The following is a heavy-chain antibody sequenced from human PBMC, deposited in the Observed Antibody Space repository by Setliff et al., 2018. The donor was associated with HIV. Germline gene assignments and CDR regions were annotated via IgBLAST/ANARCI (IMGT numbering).Heavy chain of an antibody. CDR2: INPNSGGT. V-gene: IGHV1-2*02. CDR1: GYTFTGYY. D-gene: IGHD5-18*01. J-gene: IGHJ2*01. Sequence: GASVKVSCKTSGYTFTGYYIHWVRQAPGQGLEWMGWINPNSGGTNYAQKFQGRVTMTRDTTISTAYMELSRLRSDDTAVYYCARRRIQHWGYWYFDLWGRGTLVTVSS. CDR3: ARRRIQHWGYWYFDL.